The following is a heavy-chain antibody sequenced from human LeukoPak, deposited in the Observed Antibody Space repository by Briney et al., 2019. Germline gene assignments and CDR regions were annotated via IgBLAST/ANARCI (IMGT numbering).Heavy chain of an antibody. D-gene: IGHD6-13*01. V-gene: IGHV3-7*01. CDR2: IKQDGSDK. J-gene: IGHJ4*02. Sequence: SGGSLRLSCEVSGFTFSSYWMNWVRQAPGKGLEWVTNIKQDGSDKYYVDSVKGRFTISRDNAKNSLSLQMNSLRAEDTAVYYCAIIPRAAAGPSARSPFHYWGQGTLVTVSS. CDR3: AIIPRAAAGPSARSPFHY. CDR1: GFTFSSYW.